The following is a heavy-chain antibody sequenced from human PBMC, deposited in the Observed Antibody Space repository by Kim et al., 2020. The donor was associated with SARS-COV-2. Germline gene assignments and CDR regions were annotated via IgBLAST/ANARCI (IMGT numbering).Heavy chain of an antibody. CDR3: ARLHRVDDILTGFREPTNRGSSLHTTQNGDY. Sequence: SETLSLTCAVYGGSFSGYYWSWIRQPPGKGLEWIGEINHSGSANYNPSLKSRVTISVDTSKNQFSLKLSSVTAADTAVYYCARLHRVDDILTGFREPTNRGSSLHTTQNGDYWGQGTLVTVSS. CDR1: GGSFSGYY. CDR2: INHSGSA. J-gene: IGHJ4*02. V-gene: IGHV4-34*01. D-gene: IGHD3-9*01.